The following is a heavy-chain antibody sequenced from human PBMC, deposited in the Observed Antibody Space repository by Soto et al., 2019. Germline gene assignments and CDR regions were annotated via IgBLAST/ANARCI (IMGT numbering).Heavy chain of an antibody. V-gene: IGHV4-31*03. CDR1: GGSISSGGYY. CDR3: ARLYCSSTSCYENWFDP. J-gene: IGHJ5*02. CDR2: IYYSGST. D-gene: IGHD2-2*01. Sequence: SETLSLTCTVSGGSISSGGYYWSWIRQHPGKGLEWIGYIYYSGSTYYNPSLRSRVTISVDTSKNQFSLKLSSVTAADTAVYYCARLYCSSTSCYENWFDPWGQGTLVTVSS.